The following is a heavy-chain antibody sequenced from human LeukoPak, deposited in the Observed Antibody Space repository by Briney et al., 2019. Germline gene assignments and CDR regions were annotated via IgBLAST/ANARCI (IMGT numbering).Heavy chain of an antibody. CDR2: IYTSGST. J-gene: IGHJ4*02. Sequence: SETLSLTCTVSGGSISSGTYYWSWIRQPAGKGLEWIGRIYTSGSTNYNPSLKSRVTISVDTSKNQFSLKLSSVTAAGTAVYYCARGGISMVRGDPFFDYWGQGTLVTVSS. CDR1: GGSISSGTYY. D-gene: IGHD3-10*01. CDR3: ARGGISMVRGDPFFDY. V-gene: IGHV4-61*02.